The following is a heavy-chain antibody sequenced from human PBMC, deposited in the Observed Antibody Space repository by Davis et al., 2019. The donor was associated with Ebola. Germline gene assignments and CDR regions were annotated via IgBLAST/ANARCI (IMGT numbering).Heavy chain of an antibody. J-gene: IGHJ3*01. CDR1: GFVFSSYV. CDR3: AKDTTNVWFDV. D-gene: IGHD1-26*01. Sequence: GGSLRLSCAASGFVFSSYVMSWVRRAPGKGLEWVSTLGLSADTYYADSVKGRFTVSRDHSKNTLHLQMNSLRVEDTAIYYCAKDTTNVWFDVWGQGTIVTVSS. CDR2: LGLSADT. V-gene: IGHV3-23*01.